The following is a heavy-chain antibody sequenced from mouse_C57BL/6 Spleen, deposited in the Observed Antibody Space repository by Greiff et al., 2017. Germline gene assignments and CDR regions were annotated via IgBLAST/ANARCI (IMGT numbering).Heavy chain of an antibody. CDR1: GYAFSSSW. D-gene: IGHD1-1*01. Sequence: QVQLKESGPELVKPGASVKISCKASGYAFSSSWMNWVKQRPGKGLEWIGRIYPGDGDTNYNGKFKGKATLTADKSSSTAYMQLSSLTSEDSAVYFCARGLLLPYYFDYWGQGTTLTVSS. CDR3: ARGLLLPYYFDY. V-gene: IGHV1-82*01. J-gene: IGHJ2*01. CDR2: IYPGDGDT.